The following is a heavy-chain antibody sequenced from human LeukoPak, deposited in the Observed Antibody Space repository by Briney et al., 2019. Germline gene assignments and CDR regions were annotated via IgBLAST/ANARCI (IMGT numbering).Heavy chain of an antibody. J-gene: IGHJ4*02. Sequence: GGSLRLSCAASGFTVSSNYMSWVRQAPGKGLEWVANIKQDGSEKYYVDSVKGRFTISRDNAKNSLYLQMNSLRAEDTAVYYCAKSRAWFGEYTTFDYWGQGTLVTVSS. CDR1: GFTVSSNY. V-gene: IGHV3-7*03. CDR3: AKSRAWFGEYTTFDY. D-gene: IGHD3-10*01. CDR2: IKQDGSEK.